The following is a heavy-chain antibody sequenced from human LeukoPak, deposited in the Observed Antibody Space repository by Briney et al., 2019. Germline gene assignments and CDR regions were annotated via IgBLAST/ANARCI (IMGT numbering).Heavy chain of an antibody. CDR3: AKAVTQTTVVTGFDY. CDR1: GFTFSSYA. CDR2: ISGSGGST. V-gene: IGHV3-23*01. D-gene: IGHD4-23*01. Sequence: GGSLRLSCAASGFTFSSYAMSWVRQAPGKGLEWVSAISGSGGSTYYADSVKGRFTISRDNSKNTLYLQMNSLRAEDTAVYYCAKAVTQTTVVTGFDYWGQGTLVTVSS. J-gene: IGHJ4*02.